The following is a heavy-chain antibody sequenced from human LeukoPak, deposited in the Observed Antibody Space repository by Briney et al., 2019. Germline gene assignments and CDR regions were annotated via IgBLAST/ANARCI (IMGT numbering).Heavy chain of an antibody. J-gene: IGHJ4*02. D-gene: IGHD2-2*01. Sequence: SETLSLTCTVSGGSISSSSYYWGWIRQPPGKGLEWIGSIYYSGSTYYNPSLKSRVTISVDTSKNQFSLKLSSVTAADTAVYYCARGRYQPLLPQGFDYWGQGTLVTVSS. V-gene: IGHV4-39*01. CDR3: ARGRYQPLLPQGFDY. CDR2: IYYSGST. CDR1: GGSISSSSYY.